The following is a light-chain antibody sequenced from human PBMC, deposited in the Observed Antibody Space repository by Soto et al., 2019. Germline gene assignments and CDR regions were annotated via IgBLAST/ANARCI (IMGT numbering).Light chain of an antibody. CDR3: QSYDRSLSDYV. Sequence: QSVLTQPPSVSGAPGQRVTISCTGTSSNIGAGLDVHWYQQLPGTAPKLLIYGDTNRPSGVPDRFSGSKSGTSASLAITGLQAEDEADYYCQSYDRSLSDYVFGTGTKVTVL. CDR2: GDT. J-gene: IGLJ1*01. CDR1: SSNIGAGLD. V-gene: IGLV1-40*01.